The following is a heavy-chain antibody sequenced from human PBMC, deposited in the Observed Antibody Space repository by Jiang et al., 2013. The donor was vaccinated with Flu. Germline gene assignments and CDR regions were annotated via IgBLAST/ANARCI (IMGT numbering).Heavy chain of an antibody. Sequence: VQLVESGGGLVQPGGSLRLSCATSGFTFSNYAMNWVRQAPGKGLEWVSGISGSGGSTYYADSVKGRFTISRDNSKNTLFLQMNSLRAEDTAVYYCAKDGDDYGDYVGYWGQGTLVTVSS. J-gene: IGHJ4*02. CDR1: GFTFSNYA. CDR2: ISGSGGST. CDR3: AKDGDDYGDYVGY. V-gene: IGHV3-23*04. D-gene: IGHD4-17*01.